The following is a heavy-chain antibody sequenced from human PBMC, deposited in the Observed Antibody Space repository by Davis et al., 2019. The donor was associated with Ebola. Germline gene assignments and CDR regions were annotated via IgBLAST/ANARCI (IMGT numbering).Heavy chain of an antibody. CDR3: ARSRTGAYDY. J-gene: IGHJ4*02. CDR2: INSDGSST. CDR1: GFTFSSYG. D-gene: IGHD1-1*01. V-gene: IGHV3-74*01. Sequence: GESLKISCAASGFTFSSYGMHWVRQAPGKGLVWVSRINSDGSSTSYADSVKGRFTISRDNAKNTLYLQMNSLRAEDTAVYYCARSRTGAYDYWGQGTLVTVSS.